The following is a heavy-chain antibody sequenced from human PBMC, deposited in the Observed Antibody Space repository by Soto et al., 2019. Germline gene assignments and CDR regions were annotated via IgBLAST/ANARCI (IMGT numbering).Heavy chain of an antibody. V-gene: IGHV4-34*01. CDR2: VNHSGTT. J-gene: IGHJ4*02. CDR1: GGSFSGYY. D-gene: IGHD2-2*01. Sequence: QVQLQQWGAGLLKPSETLSLTCAVYGGSFSGYYWTWIRQSPEKGLEWIGEVNHSGTTYYNPSLKTRVTISVHTPKNQFSLKMSSVTAADTDVYYCARGIGYCSSINCYSSRRLRFDSWGQGTLVTVSS. CDR3: ARGIGYCSSINCYSSRRLRFDS.